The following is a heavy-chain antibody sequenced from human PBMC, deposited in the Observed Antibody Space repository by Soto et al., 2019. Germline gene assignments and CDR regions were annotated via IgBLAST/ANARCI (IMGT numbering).Heavy chain of an antibody. CDR3: AKHPELPGWFDP. CDR1: GFTLSRNA. D-gene: IGHD1-26*01. V-gene: IGHV3-23*01. CDR2: ISGSGGST. Sequence: GGSLRLSCAASGFTLSRNAMRWVRQAPGKGLEWGSAISGSGGSTHYADSVKGRFTISRDNFKKTLYLEMNSLRDEDTAVYYCAKHPELPGWFDPWRQGTLVTVSS. J-gene: IGHJ5*01.